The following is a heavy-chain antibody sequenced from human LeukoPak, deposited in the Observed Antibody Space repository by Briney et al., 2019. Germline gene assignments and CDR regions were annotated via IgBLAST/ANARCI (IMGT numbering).Heavy chain of an antibody. CDR1: GGTFSSYA. CDR2: IIPIFGTA. Sequence: SVKVSCKASGGTFSSYAISWVRQAPGQGLEWMGGIIPIFGTANYAQKFQGRVTITADESTSTAYMELSSLRSEDTAVYYCARDSGSKTLAFDIWGQGTMVTVSS. V-gene: IGHV1-69*13. J-gene: IGHJ3*02. CDR3: ARDSGSKTLAFDI. D-gene: IGHD1-26*01.